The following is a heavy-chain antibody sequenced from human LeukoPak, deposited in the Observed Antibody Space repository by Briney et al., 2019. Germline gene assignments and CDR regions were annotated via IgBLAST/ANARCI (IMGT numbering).Heavy chain of an antibody. D-gene: IGHD5-24*01. CDR1: GYTFTTYD. Sequence: GASVKVSGKASGYTFTTYDIHWVRQATGQGLEWMGWMNPNSGKAGSAQKFQGRVTMTRNTAINTAYMELSSLRSDDTAVYYCAREAGIDGYNLWGQGTQVTVSS. J-gene: IGHJ5*02. CDR3: AREAGIDGYNL. CDR2: MNPNSGKA. V-gene: IGHV1-8*01.